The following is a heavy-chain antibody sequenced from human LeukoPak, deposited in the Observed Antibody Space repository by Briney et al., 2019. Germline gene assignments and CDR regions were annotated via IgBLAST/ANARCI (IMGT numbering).Heavy chain of an antibody. D-gene: IGHD3-10*01. CDR2: ISYDGSNK. V-gene: IGHV3-30*18. J-gene: IGHJ4*02. CDR1: ELTFSSYG. Sequence: GRSLRLSSAASELTFSSYGMHWVRQSPGKGLEWVAVISYDGSNKYYADSVEGRFTISRDNSKNTLYLQMNSLRAEDTAVYYCAKEYYYGSGLFDYWGQGTLVTVSS. CDR3: AKEYYYGSGLFDY.